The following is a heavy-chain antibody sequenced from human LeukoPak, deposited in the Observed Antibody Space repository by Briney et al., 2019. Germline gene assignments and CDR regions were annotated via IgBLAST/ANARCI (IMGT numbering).Heavy chain of an antibody. Sequence: SETLSLTCAVYGGSFSGYYWSWIRQPPGKGLEWIWEINHSGSTNYNPSLKGRVTISRDTSKNQFSLKLSSVTAADTAVYYCARDLRYFSLWGRGTLVTVSS. CDR1: GGSFSGYY. D-gene: IGHD3-9*01. V-gene: IGHV4-34*01. CDR3: ARDLRYFSL. CDR2: INHSGST. J-gene: IGHJ4*02.